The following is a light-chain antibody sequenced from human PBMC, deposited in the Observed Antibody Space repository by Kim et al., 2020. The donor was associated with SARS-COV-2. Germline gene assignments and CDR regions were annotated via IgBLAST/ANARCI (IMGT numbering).Light chain of an antibody. V-gene: IGLV2-14*03. J-gene: IGLJ1*01. Sequence: QSALTQPASVSGSPGQSITISCTGTSSDVGYYHHVSWYQQHAGKAPKFIIYDVTKRPSGVSNRFSGSKSGNTASLTISGLQAEDEADYYCSSYRNDNTYVLGTATKVTVL. CDR2: DVT. CDR1: SSDVGYYHH. CDR3: SSYRNDNTYV.